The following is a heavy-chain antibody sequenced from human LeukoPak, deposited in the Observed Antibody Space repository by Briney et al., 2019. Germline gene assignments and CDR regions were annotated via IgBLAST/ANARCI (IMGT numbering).Heavy chain of an antibody. J-gene: IGHJ4*02. V-gene: IGHV1-69*06. CDR2: FNHIYGTT. CDR1: GGSLKNFA. D-gene: IGHD6-13*01. CDR3: AREYSPYNFDY. Sequence: ASVKVSCKASGGSLKNFAISWVRQAPGQGPEWMGGFNHIYGTTNYAQKFQGRVTITADKSTSTAYMELSSLRSEDTAVYYCAREYSPYNFDYWGQGTLVTVSS.